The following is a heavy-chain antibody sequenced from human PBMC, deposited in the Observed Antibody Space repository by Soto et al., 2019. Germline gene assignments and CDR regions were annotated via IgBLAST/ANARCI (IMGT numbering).Heavy chain of an antibody. V-gene: IGHV3-21*01. Sequence: GGSLRLSCAASGFTFSSYSMNWVRQAPGKGLEWVSSISSSSSYIYYADSVKGRFTISRDNAKNSLYLQMNSLRAEDTAVYYCARDMDPFQLRFLEWLFTFDYWGQGTLVTVSS. CDR2: ISSSSSYI. J-gene: IGHJ4*02. D-gene: IGHD3-3*01. CDR3: ARDMDPFQLRFLEWLFTFDY. CDR1: GFTFSSYS.